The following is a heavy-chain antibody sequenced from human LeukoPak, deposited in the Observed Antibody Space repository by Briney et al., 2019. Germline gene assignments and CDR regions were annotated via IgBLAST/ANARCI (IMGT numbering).Heavy chain of an antibody. D-gene: IGHD2-2*01. J-gene: IGHJ4*02. CDR1: GFTFTNFG. CDR2: IWYDGSNK. V-gene: IGHV3-33*06. CDR3: AKGDCSSTSCSLRPIDY. Sequence: PGGSLRLSCAASGFTFTNFGMHWVRQAPGKGLEWVTVIWYDGSNKYYADSVKGRFTISRDNSKNTLYLQMNSLRAEDTAVYYCAKGDCSSTSCSLRPIDYWGQGTLVTVSS.